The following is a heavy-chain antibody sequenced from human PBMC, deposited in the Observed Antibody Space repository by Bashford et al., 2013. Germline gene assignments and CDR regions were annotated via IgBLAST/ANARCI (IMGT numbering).Heavy chain of an antibody. CDR1: GGSISSGGYY. J-gene: IGHJ5*02. CDR2: IYTSGST. Sequence: SETLSLTCTVSGGSISSGGYYWSWIRQPAGKGLEWIGRIYTSGSTNYGPSLNNRATLTVDTSKNQFXLRLISVTAADTAVYYCAKGGPSSQWLSPWGPGTWSPSPQ. D-gene: IGHD6-19*01. CDR3: AKGGPSSQWLSP. V-gene: IGHV4-61*02.